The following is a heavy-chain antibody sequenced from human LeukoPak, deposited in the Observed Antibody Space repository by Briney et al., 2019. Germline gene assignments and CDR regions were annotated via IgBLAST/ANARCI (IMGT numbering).Heavy chain of an antibody. CDR1: GFTFGDYW. D-gene: IGHD6-6*01. CDR3: ARRGGSSSRRSPIDY. Sequence: GGSLRLSCTASGFTFGDYWMPWVRQAPGQGPEWVATIKQDGSQRYYVDSVRGRFTISRDNAKNSLFPQMNGLRAEDTAVYYCARRGGSSSRRSPIDYWGQGTLVTVSS. V-gene: IGHV3-7*01. J-gene: IGHJ4*02. CDR2: IKQDGSQR.